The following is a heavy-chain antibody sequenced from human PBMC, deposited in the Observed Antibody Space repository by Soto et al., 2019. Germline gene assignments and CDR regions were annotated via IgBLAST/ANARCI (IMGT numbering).Heavy chain of an antibody. CDR1: GFSFSSYA. V-gene: IGHV3-23*01. J-gene: IGHJ5*02. Sequence: EVQLLESGGGLVQPGGSLRLSCAASGFSFSSYAMGWVRQAPGKGLEWVSIISATDVATYYADSVKGHFIIARDDSRRTLFLQMNSLRAEDTAVYHCVKDAYSGSSGQFDLWGQGTLVIVSS. CDR2: ISATDVAT. CDR3: VKDAYSGSSGQFDL. D-gene: IGHD1-26*01.